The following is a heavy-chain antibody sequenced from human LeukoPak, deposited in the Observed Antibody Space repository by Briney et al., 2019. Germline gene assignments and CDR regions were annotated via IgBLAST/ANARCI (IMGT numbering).Heavy chain of an antibody. CDR3: ARDYSSSSSWFDP. V-gene: IGHV1-8*02. Sequence: RASVKVSCKASGYTFTSYGISWVRQAPGQGLEWMGWMNPNSGNTGYAQKFQGRVTMTRNTSISTAYMELSSLRSEDTAVYYCARDYSSSSSWFDPWGQGTLVTVSS. CDR1: GYTFTSYG. D-gene: IGHD6-6*01. J-gene: IGHJ5*02. CDR2: MNPNSGNT.